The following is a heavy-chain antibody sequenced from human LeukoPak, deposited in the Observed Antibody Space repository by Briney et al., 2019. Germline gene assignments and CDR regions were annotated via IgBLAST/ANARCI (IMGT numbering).Heavy chain of an antibody. CDR1: GFTFSSYS. V-gene: IGHV3-21*01. CDR3: ARDPGYSYGHDY. D-gene: IGHD5-18*01. CDR2: ISSSSSYI. J-gene: IGHJ4*02. Sequence: GGSLRLSCAAPGFTFSSYSMNWVRQAPGKGLEWVSSISSSSSYIYYADSVKGRFTISRDNAKNSLYLQMNSLRAEDTAVYYCARDPGYSYGHDYWGQGTLVTVSS.